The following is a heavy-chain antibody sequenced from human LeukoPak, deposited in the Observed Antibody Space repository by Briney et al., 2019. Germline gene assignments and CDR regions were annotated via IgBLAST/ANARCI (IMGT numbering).Heavy chain of an antibody. V-gene: IGHV1-69*01. CDR3: ARESGYCSSTSCFPFGY. D-gene: IGHD2-2*01. Sequence: ASAKVSCKASGGTFSSYAISWVRQAPGQGLEWMGGIIPIFGTANYAQKFQGRVTITADESPSTAYMELSSLRSEDTAVYYCARESGYCSSTSCFPFGYWGQGTLVTVSS. CDR1: GGTFSSYA. CDR2: IIPIFGTA. J-gene: IGHJ4*02.